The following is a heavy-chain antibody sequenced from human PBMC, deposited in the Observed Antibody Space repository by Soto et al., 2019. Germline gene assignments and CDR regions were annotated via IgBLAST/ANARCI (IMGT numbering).Heavy chain of an antibody. V-gene: IGHV1-46*01. Sequence: QVQLVQSGAEVKKPGASVKVSCKASGYTFTSYYMHWVRQAPGQGLEWMGIINPSGGSTSYAQEFQGRVTMTSDTSTITVYMEVSSLGSEDPAVYYCARDERPMEKWLVYNSFDPWGQGTLVTVSS. CDR2: INPSGGST. D-gene: IGHD6-19*01. CDR3: ARDERPMEKWLVYNSFDP. CDR1: GYTFTSYY. J-gene: IGHJ5*02.